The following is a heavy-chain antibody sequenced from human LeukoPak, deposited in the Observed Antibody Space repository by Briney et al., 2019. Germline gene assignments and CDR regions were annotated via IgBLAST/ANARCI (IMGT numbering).Heavy chain of an antibody. V-gene: IGHV3-23*01. CDR2: ISTSGGTT. Sequence: PGGSLRLSCEASGFTFSSCAMSWVRQAPGKGLEWVSVISTSGGTTYYADSVQGRFTISRDNSKNTLYLQMNSLRAEDTAVYYCAKSAPLRFLEWLPRDFDYWGQGTLVTVSS. D-gene: IGHD3-3*01. CDR1: GFTFSSCA. J-gene: IGHJ4*02. CDR3: AKSAPLRFLEWLPRDFDY.